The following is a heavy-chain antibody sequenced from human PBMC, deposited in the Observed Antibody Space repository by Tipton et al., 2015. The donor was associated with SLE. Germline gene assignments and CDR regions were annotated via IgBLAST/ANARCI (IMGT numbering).Heavy chain of an antibody. D-gene: IGHD3-3*01. Sequence: SLRLSRVASGLTFDDYTMHWVRQAPGKGLEWLSLITGDGSTIYSADSVKGRVTISRDNFENTVYLHMNSLRRDDTAVYYCAKNLNGNFDFWSGPEHWGQGTLVGVSS. J-gene: IGHJ4*02. CDR2: ITGDGSTI. CDR3: AKNLNGNFDFWSGPEH. V-gene: IGHV3-43*01. CDR1: GLTFDDYT.